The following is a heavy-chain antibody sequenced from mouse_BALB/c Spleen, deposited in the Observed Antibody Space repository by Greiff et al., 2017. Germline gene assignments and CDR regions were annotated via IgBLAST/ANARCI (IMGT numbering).Heavy chain of an antibody. D-gene: IGHD1-1*01. CDR1: GFTFSSYA. Sequence: EVMLVESGGGLVKPGGSLKLSCAASGFTFSSYAMSWVRQSPEKRLEWVAEISSGGSYTYYPDTVTGRFTISRDNAKNTLYLEMSSLRSEDTAMYYCAREADYGAMDYWGQGTSVTVSS. CDR3: AREADYGAMDY. J-gene: IGHJ4*01. V-gene: IGHV5-9-4*01. CDR2: ISSGGSYT.